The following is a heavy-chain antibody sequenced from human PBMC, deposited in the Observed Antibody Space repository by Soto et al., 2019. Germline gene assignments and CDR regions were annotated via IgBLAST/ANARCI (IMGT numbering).Heavy chain of an antibody. D-gene: IGHD2-2*01. CDR2: ISKSDYT. CDR3: AREDSIIIPAVSDF. Sequence: GGSLRLSCTVSGFAFNTYGINWVRQAPGKGLEWVSSISKSDYTYYSDSVKGRFAISRGNAKSSVSLQMNTLRVEDTAVYYCAREDSIIIPAVSDFWGQGTLVTVSS. J-gene: IGHJ4*02. CDR1: GFAFNTYG. V-gene: IGHV3-21*01.